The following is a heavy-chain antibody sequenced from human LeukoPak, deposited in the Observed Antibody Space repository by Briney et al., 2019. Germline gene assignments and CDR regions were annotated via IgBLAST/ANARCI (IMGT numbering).Heavy chain of an antibody. V-gene: IGHV3-48*02. J-gene: IGHJ4*02. Sequence: GSLRLSCAASGFTFSSYSMNWVRRAPGKGLEWVSYISSSSSTIHYADSVKGRFTISRDNAKNSLYLQMNSLRDEDTAVYYCARDSTGTTLPPDYWGQGTLVTVSS. CDR2: ISSSSSTI. CDR3: ARDSTGTTLPPDY. D-gene: IGHD1-1*01. CDR1: GFTFSSYS.